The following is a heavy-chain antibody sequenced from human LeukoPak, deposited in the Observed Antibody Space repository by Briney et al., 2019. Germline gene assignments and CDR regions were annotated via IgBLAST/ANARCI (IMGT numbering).Heavy chain of an antibody. CDR3: ASSGHRTAYYYYYMDV. Sequence: GASVKVSCKASGGTFSSYAISWVRQAPGQGLERMGGIIPIFGTANYAQKFQGRVTITTDESTSTAYMELSSLRSEDTAVYYCASSGHRTAYYYYYMDVWGKGTTVTVSS. D-gene: IGHD3-10*01. CDR1: GGTFSSYA. J-gene: IGHJ6*03. CDR2: IIPIFGTA. V-gene: IGHV1-69*05.